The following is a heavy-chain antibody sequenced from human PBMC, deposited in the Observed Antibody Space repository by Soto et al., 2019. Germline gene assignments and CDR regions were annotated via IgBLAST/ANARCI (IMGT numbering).Heavy chain of an antibody. Sequence: GKTLDWVAVICHNGNNKYYADSVRGRFIIPRDNSKNGLYLKMNSLSAEDTAVYYCASGRGGTTEPYGLGVRGQGT. CDR2: ICHNGNNK. CDR3: ASGRGGTTEPYGLGV. D-gene: IGHD1-7*01. J-gene: IGHJ6*02. V-gene: IGHV3-33*01.